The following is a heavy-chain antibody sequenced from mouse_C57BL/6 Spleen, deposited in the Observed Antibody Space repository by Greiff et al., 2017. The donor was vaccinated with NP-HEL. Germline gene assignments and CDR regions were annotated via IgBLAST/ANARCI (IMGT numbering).Heavy chain of an antibody. CDR3: ARTPGVATKDYAMDY. J-gene: IGHJ4*01. V-gene: IGHV1-36*01. Sequence: VQLQQSGPVLVKPGPSVKISCKASGFTFTDYYMHWVKQSHGKSLEWIGLVYPYNGGTSYNQQFKGKATLTVDTSSSTAYMELNSLTSEDSEVYNCARTPGVATKDYAMDYWGQGTSVTVSS. CDR1: GFTFTDYY. D-gene: IGHD1-1*01. CDR2: VYPYNGGT.